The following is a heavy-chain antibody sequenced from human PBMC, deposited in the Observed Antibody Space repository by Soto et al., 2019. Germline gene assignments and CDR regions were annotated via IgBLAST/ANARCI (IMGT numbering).Heavy chain of an antibody. Sequence: EVQLVESGGGLVQPGGSLRLSCEASGFTFSVDWMHWVRQPPGKGLVWVSRINTDGSDTRYADSVKGRFTISRDNAENTLYLEINSLRDDDTAVYYCARSGCSNYGNCIDYWGQGSLVTVSS. CDR1: GFTFSVDW. D-gene: IGHD3-10*01. V-gene: IGHV3-74*01. CDR3: ARSGCSNYGNCIDY. CDR2: INTDGSDT. J-gene: IGHJ4*02.